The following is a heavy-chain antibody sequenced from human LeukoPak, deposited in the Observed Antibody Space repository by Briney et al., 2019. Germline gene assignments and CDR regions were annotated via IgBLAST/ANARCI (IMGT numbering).Heavy chain of an antibody. Sequence: ASVKVSCKASGYTFTSYGISWVRQAPGQGLEWMGWISAYNGNTNYAQKLQGRVTMTTDTSTSTAYMELRSLRSDDTAVYYCAREGYYYGSGSYSYYYYYYMDVWGKGTTVTVSS. CDR1: GYTFTSYG. CDR2: ISAYNGNT. V-gene: IGHV1-18*01. CDR3: AREGYYYGSGSYSYYYYYYMDV. D-gene: IGHD3-10*01. J-gene: IGHJ6*03.